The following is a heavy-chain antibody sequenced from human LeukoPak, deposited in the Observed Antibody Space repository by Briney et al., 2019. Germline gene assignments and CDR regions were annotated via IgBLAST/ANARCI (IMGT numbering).Heavy chain of an antibody. J-gene: IGHJ6*02. D-gene: IGHD3-10*01. CDR1: GGSISSGGYY. V-gene: IGHV4-31*03. CDR2: IYYSGST. Sequence: PSETLSLTCTVSGGSISSGGYYWSWIRQHPGKGLEWIGYIYYSGSTYYNPSLKSRVTISVDTSKNQFSLKLSSVTAADTAVYYCARDADYYGSGTKHRYYGMDVWGQGTTVTVSS. CDR3: ARDADYYGSGTKHRYYGMDV.